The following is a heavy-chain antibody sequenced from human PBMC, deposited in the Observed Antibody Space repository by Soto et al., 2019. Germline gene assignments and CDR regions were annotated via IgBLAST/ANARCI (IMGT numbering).Heavy chain of an antibody. CDR3: ARDRGGIALARSPFDF. CDR2: IIPIFGTA. Sequence: SVNVSCKASGCTFSSYAISRVRQAPGQGLEWMGGIIPIFGTANDAQKFQGRVTITADESTSTAYMELSSLRYEDTAVYYCARDRGGIALARSPFDFSGQGTLVTVSS. J-gene: IGHJ4*02. V-gene: IGHV1-69*13. D-gene: IGHD6-19*01. CDR1: GCTFSSYA.